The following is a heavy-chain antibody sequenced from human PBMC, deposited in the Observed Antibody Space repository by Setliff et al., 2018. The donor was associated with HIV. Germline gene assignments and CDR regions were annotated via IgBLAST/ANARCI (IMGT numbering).Heavy chain of an antibody. Sequence: KTSETLSLTCTVSGGSISISDWSWIRQPPGKGLEWIGYIYTSGSTNYNPSLKSRVTISLDTSKNQFSLKLTSVTAADTAVYYCARLSGDYYYFDYRGQGTLVTVSS. V-gene: IGHV4-4*09. CDR1: GGSISISD. CDR3: ARLSGDYYYFDY. D-gene: IGHD2-21*02. J-gene: IGHJ4*02. CDR2: IYTSGST.